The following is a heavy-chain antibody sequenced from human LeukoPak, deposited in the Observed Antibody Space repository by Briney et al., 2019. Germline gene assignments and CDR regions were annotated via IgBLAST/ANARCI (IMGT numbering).Heavy chain of an antibody. Sequence: GGSLRPSCAASGFTFSSYGMRWVRKAPGKGLEWVAVIWYDGSNKYYADSVKGRFTISRDNSKNTLYLQMRRLRAEDTAVYYSASRDSGYDFDYWGQGTLVTVSS. J-gene: IGHJ4*02. V-gene: IGHV3-33*01. CDR2: IWYDGSNK. D-gene: IGHD5-12*01. CDR3: ASRDSGYDFDY. CDR1: GFTFSSYG.